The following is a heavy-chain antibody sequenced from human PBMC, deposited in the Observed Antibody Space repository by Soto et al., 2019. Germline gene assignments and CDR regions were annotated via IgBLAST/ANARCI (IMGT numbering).Heavy chain of an antibody. CDR3: ARDLGSGSSTSCYHYYYYGMDV. Sequence: QVQLVQSGAEVKKPGSSVKLSCKASGGTFSSYSISWVQQAPGPGLEWMGGIIPIFGTANYAQKFPGRVTINADNSTSTAYMELSSLRSEDTAVYYCARDLGSGSSTSCYHYYYYGMDVWGEGTTVTVSS. D-gene: IGHD2-2*01. V-gene: IGHV1-69*06. J-gene: IGHJ6*04. CDR2: IIPIFGTA. CDR1: GGTFSSYS.